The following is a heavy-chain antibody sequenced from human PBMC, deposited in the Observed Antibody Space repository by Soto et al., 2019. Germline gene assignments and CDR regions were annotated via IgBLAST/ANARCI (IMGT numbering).Heavy chain of an antibody. CDR2: ISGSGGST. CDR1: GFTFSSYA. CDR3: AKEAAAGIRGPYYYYYMDV. J-gene: IGHJ6*03. Sequence: GGSLRLSCAASGFTFSSYAMSWVRQAPGKGLEWVSAISGSGGSTYYADSVKGRFTISRDNSKNTLYLQMNSLRAEDTAVYYCAKEAAAGIRGPYYYYYMDVWGKGTTVTVSS. V-gene: IGHV3-23*01. D-gene: IGHD6-13*01.